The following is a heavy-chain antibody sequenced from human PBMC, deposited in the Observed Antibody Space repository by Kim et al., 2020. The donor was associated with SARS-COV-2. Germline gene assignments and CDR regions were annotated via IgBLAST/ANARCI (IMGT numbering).Heavy chain of an antibody. CDR1: GFTFSSYG. D-gene: IGHD4-17*01. CDR2: ISYDGSNK. CDR3: AKEAETTVVTRRAPYYFDY. J-gene: IGHJ4*02. V-gene: IGHV3-30*18. Sequence: GGSLRLSCAASGFTFSSYGMHWVRQAPGKGLEWVAVISYDGSNKYYADSVKGRFTISRDNSKNTLYLQMNSLRAEDTAVYYCAKEAETTVVTRRAPYYFDYWGQGTLVTVSS.